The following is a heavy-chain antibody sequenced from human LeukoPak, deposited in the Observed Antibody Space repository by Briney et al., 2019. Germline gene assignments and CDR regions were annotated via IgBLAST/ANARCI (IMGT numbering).Heavy chain of an antibody. Sequence: SETLSLTCAVYGGSFSGYYWSWIRQPPGKGLEWIGEINHSGSTNYNPSLKSRVTISVDTSKNQFSLKLSSVPAADTAVYYCARGPLKRGVRGVYGYWGQGTLVTVSS. CDR1: GGSFSGYY. V-gene: IGHV4-34*01. CDR3: ARGPLKRGVRGVYGY. CDR2: INHSGST. J-gene: IGHJ4*02. D-gene: IGHD3-10*01.